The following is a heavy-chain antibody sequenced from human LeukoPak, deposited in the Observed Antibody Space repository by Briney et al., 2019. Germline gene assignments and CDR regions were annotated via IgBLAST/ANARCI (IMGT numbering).Heavy chain of an antibody. CDR2: ISYDGNNK. D-gene: IGHD1-1*01. V-gene: IGHV3-30*03. CDR1: GFTFSSYS. CDR3: ARGERYSLDY. J-gene: IGHJ4*02. Sequence: GGSLRLSCAASGFTFSSYSMNWVRQAPGKGLEWVTVISYDGNNKYYADSVKGRFTISRDNSKNTLYLQVNTLRAEDTAVYYCARGERYSLDYWGPGTLVTVSS.